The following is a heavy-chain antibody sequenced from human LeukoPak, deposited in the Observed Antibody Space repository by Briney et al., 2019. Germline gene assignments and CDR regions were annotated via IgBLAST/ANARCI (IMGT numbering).Heavy chain of an antibody. V-gene: IGHV3-30*04. CDR1: GFTFSSYA. CDR2: ISYDGSNK. CDR3: ARPRGCGTSRCNNFDY. D-gene: IGHD2-21*01. J-gene: IGHJ4*02. Sequence: GGSLRLSCAASGFTFSSYAMHWVRQAPGKGLEWVAVISYDGSNKYYADSVKGRFTISRDNSKNTLYLQMNRLRAEDTAVYYCARPRGCGTSRCNNFDYWGQGTLVTVSS.